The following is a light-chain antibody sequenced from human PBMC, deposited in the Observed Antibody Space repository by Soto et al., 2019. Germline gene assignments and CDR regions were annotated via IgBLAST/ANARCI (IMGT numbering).Light chain of an antibody. J-gene: IGLJ1*01. Sequence: QSVLTQPASVSGSPGQSITISCTGTSSDVGGYNYVSWYQQHPGKAPKLMIYEVSNRPSGVSNRFSVSKSGNTASLTISELQAEDEADYYCSSYTSSSTLSVFGTGTKVTVL. CDR2: EVS. CDR3: SSYTSSSTLSV. CDR1: SSDVGGYNY. V-gene: IGLV2-14*01.